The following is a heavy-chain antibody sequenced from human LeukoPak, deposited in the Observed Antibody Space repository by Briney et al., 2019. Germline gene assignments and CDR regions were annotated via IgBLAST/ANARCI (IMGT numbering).Heavy chain of an antibody. CDR1: GGSFSGYY. CDR3: ARAGRRDGYIDYFDY. D-gene: IGHD5-24*01. V-gene: IGHV4-34*01. CDR2: INHSGST. Sequence: SETLSLTCAVYGGSFSGYYWSWIRQPPGKGLEWIGEINHSGSTNYNPSLKSRVTISVDTSKNQFSPKLSSVTAAVTAVYYCARAGRRDGYIDYFDYWGQGTLVTVSS. J-gene: IGHJ4*02.